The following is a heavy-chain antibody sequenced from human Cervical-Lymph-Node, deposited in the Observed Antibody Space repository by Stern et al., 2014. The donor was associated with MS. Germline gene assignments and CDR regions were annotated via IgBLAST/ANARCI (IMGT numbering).Heavy chain of an antibody. CDR1: GGTISSNG. Sequence: VQLVESGAEVKKPGSSVKVSCKASGGTISSNGISWVRQAPGQGLEWMGGIIHILSTVHYAQKFQARLTITTDASTSTAFMELTSLRSDDTAEYYCAKTWGASDFNGMDVWGQGTTVTVSS. CDR2: IIHILSTV. CDR3: AKTWGASDFNGMDV. V-gene: IGHV1-69*01. J-gene: IGHJ6*02. D-gene: IGHD1-26*01.